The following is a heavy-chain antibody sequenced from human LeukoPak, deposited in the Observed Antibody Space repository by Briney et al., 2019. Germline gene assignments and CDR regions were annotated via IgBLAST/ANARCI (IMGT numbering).Heavy chain of an antibody. J-gene: IGHJ4*02. CDR3: ARGWLRYGSNSGGFDY. Sequence: ASVKLACKASGYTFTGYYMHCVRQAPGQGREWMGWINSNSGGTNYAQKFQGRVTMTRDTSISTAYMELSRLRSDDTAVYYCARGWLRYGSNSGGFDYWGQGTLVTVSS. V-gene: IGHV1-2*02. CDR1: GYTFTGYY. D-gene: IGHD4-23*01. CDR2: INSNSGGT.